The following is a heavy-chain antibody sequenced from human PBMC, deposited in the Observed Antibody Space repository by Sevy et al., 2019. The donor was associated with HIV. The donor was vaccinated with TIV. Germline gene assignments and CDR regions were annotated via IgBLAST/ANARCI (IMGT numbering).Heavy chain of an antibody. CDR3: AKERPVAVAGY. J-gene: IGHJ4*02. V-gene: IGHV3-23*01. CDR1: GFTFSSYA. D-gene: IGHD6-19*01. CDR2: ITASGGST. Sequence: QAGGSLRLSCAASGFTFSSYAMSWVRQAPGKGLEWVSAITASGGSTYYADSVKGRFTISRDNSRNTLYLQMNSLRAEDSAVYYCAKERPVAVAGYWGQGTLVTVSS.